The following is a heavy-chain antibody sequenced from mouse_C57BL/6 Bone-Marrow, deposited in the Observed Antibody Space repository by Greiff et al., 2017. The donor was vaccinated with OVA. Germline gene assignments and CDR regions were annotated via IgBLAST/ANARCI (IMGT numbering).Heavy chain of an antibody. CDR3: AFYDPAWFAY. CDR1: GYTFTSYW. J-gene: IGHJ3*01. D-gene: IGHD2-3*01. V-gene: IGHV1-64*01. Sequence: QVQLQQPGAELVKPGASVKLSCKASGYTFTSYWMHWVKQRPGQGLEWIGLIHPNSGSTNYNEKFKSKATLTVDKSSSTAYMQLSSLTSEDSAVYYCAFYDPAWFAYWGQGTLVTVSA. CDR2: IHPNSGST.